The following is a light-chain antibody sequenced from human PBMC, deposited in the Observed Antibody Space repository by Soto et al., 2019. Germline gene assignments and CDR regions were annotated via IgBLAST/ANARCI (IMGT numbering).Light chain of an antibody. J-gene: IGKJ2*01. V-gene: IGKV3-20*01. CDR3: QQYGTSPYT. CDR2: GAS. CDR1: HSVSSNY. Sequence: EIVLTQSPGTLSLSPGERATLSCRASHSVSSNYLAWYQQQPGQAPRLLIHGASRRATGIPDRFSGSGSGTYFPLTISRLELEDFAVYYCQQYGTSPYTFGQGTKLEIK.